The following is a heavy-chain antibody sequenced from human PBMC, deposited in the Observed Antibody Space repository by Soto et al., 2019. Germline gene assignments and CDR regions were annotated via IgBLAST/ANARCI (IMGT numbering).Heavy chain of an antibody. CDR3: ARESAKVTTFHFGYFDY. V-gene: IGHV3-66*01. Sequence: GGSLRLSCAASGFTVSSNYMSWVRQAPGKGLEWVSVIYSGGSTYYADSVKGRFTISRDNSKNTLYLQMNSLRAEDTAVYYCARESAKVTTFHFGYFDYWGQGTLVTVSS. J-gene: IGHJ4*02. CDR2: IYSGGST. D-gene: IGHD4-17*01. CDR1: GFTVSSNY.